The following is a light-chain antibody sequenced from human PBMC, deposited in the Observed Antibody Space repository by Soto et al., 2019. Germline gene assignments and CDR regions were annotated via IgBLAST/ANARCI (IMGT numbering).Light chain of an antibody. V-gene: IGKV1-5*03. Sequence: DIQMTQSPSTLSASVGDRATITCRASQSISSRLAWYQQKPGKAPKLLIYKASSLERGVPSRFSGSGSGTEFTLTISSLQPDDSATYYCQQYNSYWTFGQGTKVEIK. CDR2: KAS. CDR1: QSISSR. CDR3: QQYNSYWT. J-gene: IGKJ1*01.